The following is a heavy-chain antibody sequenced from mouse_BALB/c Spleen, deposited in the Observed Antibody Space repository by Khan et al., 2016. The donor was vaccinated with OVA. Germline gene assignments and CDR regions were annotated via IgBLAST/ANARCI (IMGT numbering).Heavy chain of an antibody. CDR3: AKKESYNRFDGWFSY. CDR2: IIPSTDYT. J-gene: IGHJ3*01. Sequence: QVQLKQSGAELARPGASVKMSCKASGYTFTTYTIHWVKQTPVQGLEWIGNIIPSTDYTSYNQKFKDQSTLTADKSSSTPYMQMSSLTSDDSVVEYCAKKESYNRFDGWFSYWGQGTLVTVSA. V-gene: IGHV1-4*01. CDR1: GYTFTTYT. D-gene: IGHD2-14*01.